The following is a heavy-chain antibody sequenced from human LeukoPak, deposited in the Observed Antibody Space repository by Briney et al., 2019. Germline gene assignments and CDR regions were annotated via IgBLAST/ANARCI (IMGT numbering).Heavy chain of an antibody. Sequence: GGSLRLSCAASGFTFSSYWMSWVRQAPGKGLEWVANIKQDGSEKYYVDSVKGRFTISRDNAKNSLYLQMNSPRAEDTAVYYCAREDTEAGGSYYYYYGMDVWGQGTTVTVSS. CDR2: IKQDGSEK. CDR1: GFTFSSYW. CDR3: AREDTEAGGSYYYYYGMDV. J-gene: IGHJ6*02. D-gene: IGHD1-26*01. V-gene: IGHV3-7*01.